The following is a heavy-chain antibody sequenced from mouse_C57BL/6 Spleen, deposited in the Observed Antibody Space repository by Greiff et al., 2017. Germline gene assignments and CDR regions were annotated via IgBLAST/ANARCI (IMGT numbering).Heavy chain of an antibody. V-gene: IGHV1-64*01. CDR3: ARSLITTVVATGYYAMDY. J-gene: IGHJ4*01. D-gene: IGHD1-1*01. CDR1: GYTFTSYW. CDR2: IHPNSGST. Sequence: QVQLQQSGAELVKPGASVKLSCKASGYTFTSYWMHWVKQRPGQGLEWIGMIHPNSGSTNYNEKFKSKATLTVDKSSSTAYMQLSSLTSEDSAVYYCARSLITTVVATGYYAMDYWGQGTSVTVSS.